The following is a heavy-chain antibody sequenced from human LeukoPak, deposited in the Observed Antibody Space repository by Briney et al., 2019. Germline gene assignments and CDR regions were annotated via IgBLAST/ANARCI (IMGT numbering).Heavy chain of an antibody. CDR3: ARGVGDPKIWFDP. V-gene: IGHV5-51*01. CDR1: GYSFTSYW. CDR2: IYPGDTDT. D-gene: IGHD4-17*01. Sequence: GESLKISCKGSGYSFTSYWIGWVRQMPGKGLEWMGIIYPGDTDTRYSSSFQGQVTISADKSISTAYLQWSSLKASDTAMDDCARGVGDPKIWFDPWGQGTLVTVSS. J-gene: IGHJ5*02.